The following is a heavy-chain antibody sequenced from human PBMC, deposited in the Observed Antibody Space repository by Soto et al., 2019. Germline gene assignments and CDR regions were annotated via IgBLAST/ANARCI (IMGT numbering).Heavy chain of an antibody. Sequence: VQLVESGGGVVQPGRSLRLSCAASGFTFSNHAMHWVRQAPGEGLEWVAFIWYDGSSKYYADSVKGRFTISRDNPQNTLYLQMNSLRAEDTAVYYCARDSSSTGLYFDYWGQGTLVTVSS. CDR1: GFTFSNHA. CDR3: ARDSSSTGLYFDY. CDR2: IWYDGSSK. V-gene: IGHV3-33*01. J-gene: IGHJ4*02. D-gene: IGHD2-2*01.